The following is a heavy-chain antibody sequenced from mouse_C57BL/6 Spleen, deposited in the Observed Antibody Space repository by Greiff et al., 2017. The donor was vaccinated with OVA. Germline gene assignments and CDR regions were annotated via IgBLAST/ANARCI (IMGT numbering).Heavy chain of an antibody. D-gene: IGHD3-2*02. V-gene: IGHV1-55*01. CDR2: IYPGSGST. CDR3: ARSGSSGYVGY. CDR1: GYTFTSYW. Sequence: VQLQQPGAELVKPGASVKMSCKASGYTFTSYWITWVKPRPGQGLEWIGDIYPGSGSTNYNEKFKSKATLTVDTSASTAYMQLSSLTTEDSAVYYCARSGSSGYVGYWGQGTTLTVSS. J-gene: IGHJ2*01.